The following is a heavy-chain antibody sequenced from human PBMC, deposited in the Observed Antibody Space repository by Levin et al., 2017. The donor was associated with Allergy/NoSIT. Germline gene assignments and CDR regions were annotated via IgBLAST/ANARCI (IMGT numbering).Heavy chain of an antibody. J-gene: IGHJ6*02. CDR3: VRYHYDSSGFSPYYYYGLDV. D-gene: IGHD3-22*01. CDR2: ISAYNRRT. Sequence: PMASVKVSCKASGYTFTSHGISWVRQAPGQGLEWMGWISAYNRRTNSAQKFQGRVTMTTDTATSTAYMELRSLRSDDTAVYYCVRYHYDSSGFSPYYYYGLDVWGQGTTVTVSS. CDR1: GYTFTSHG. V-gene: IGHV1-18*04.